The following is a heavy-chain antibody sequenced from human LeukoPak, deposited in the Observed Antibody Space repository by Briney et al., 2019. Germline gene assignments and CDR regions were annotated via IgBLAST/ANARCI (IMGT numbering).Heavy chain of an antibody. CDR3: ARVLIVEGDYDSCGYYDIFDY. D-gene: IGHD3-22*01. CDR1: GYTFTGYY. CDR2: INPNSGGT. V-gene: IGHV1-2*06. J-gene: IGHJ4*02. Sequence: ASVKVSCKASGYTFTGYYMHWVRQAPGQGLEWMGRINPNSGGTNYAQKFQGRVTMTRDTSISTAYMELSRLRSDDTAVYYCARVLIVEGDYDSCGYYDIFDYWGQGTLVTVSS.